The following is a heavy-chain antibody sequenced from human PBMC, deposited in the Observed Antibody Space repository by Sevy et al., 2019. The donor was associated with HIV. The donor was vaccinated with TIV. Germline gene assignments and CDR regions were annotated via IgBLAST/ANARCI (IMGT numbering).Heavy chain of an antibody. V-gene: IGHV3-66*01. CDR3: ARGPPDGSYDYFDY. CDR2: IYSGDST. D-gene: IGHD1-26*01. CDR1: GFTVSDNY. Sequence: ESLKISCAASGFTVSDNYMSWVRQAPGKGLEWVSVIYSGDSTYYADSVKGRFTISRDNSKNTLYLQMNSLRADDTAVYYCARGPPDGSYDYFDYWGQGTLVTVSS. J-gene: IGHJ4*02.